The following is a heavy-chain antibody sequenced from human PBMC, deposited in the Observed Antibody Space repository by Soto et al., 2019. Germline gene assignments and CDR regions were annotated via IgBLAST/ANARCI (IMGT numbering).Heavy chain of an antibody. CDR2: IIPIFGTA. D-gene: IGHD3-22*01. CDR1: GGTFSSYA. CDR3: ARGKDTYYYDSSGYLFDY. Sequence: SVKVSCKASGGTFSSYAISWVRQAPGQGLEWMGGIIPIFGTANYAQKFQGRVTITADKSTSTAYMELGSLRSEDTAVYYCARGKDTYYYDSSGYLFDYWGQGTLVTVSS. J-gene: IGHJ4*02. V-gene: IGHV1-69*06.